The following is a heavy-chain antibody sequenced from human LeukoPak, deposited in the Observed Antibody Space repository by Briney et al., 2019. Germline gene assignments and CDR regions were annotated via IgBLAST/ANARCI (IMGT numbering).Heavy chain of an antibody. V-gene: IGHV3-30*02. Sequence: GGSLRLSCAASGFTFSSYGMHWVRRAPGKGLEWVAFIRYDGSNKYYADSVKGRFTISRDNSKNTLYLQMNSLRAEDTAVYYCARDILWFGDTFDAFDIWGQGTMVTVSS. CDR2: IRYDGSNK. CDR3: ARDILWFGDTFDAFDI. J-gene: IGHJ3*02. CDR1: GFTFSSYG. D-gene: IGHD3-10*01.